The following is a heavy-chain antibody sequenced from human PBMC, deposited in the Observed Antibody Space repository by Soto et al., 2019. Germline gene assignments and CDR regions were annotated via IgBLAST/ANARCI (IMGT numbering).Heavy chain of an antibody. J-gene: IGHJ4*02. Sequence: KPSETLSLTCTVSGGSISSYYWSWIRQPPGKGLEWIGYIYYSGSTNYNPSLKSRVTISVDTSKNQFSLKLSSVTAADTAVYYCARDRGWVGALYYFDYWGQGTLVTVSS. CDR1: GGSISSYY. D-gene: IGHD1-26*01. CDR3: ARDRGWVGALYYFDY. V-gene: IGHV4-59*01. CDR2: IYYSGST.